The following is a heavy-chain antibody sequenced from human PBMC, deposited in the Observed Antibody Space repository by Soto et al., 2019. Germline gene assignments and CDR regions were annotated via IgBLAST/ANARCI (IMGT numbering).Heavy chain of an antibody. CDR3: AKDKPGTPSFDY. Sequence: PGGSLRLSCAASGFTISSNAMYWVRQAPGKGLEWVSGISDRGDTTHYADSVKGRFTISRDTYKNTLYLQLNTLRADDTVVYYGAKDKPGTPSFDYWGQGTLVTVSS. V-gene: IGHV3-23*01. CDR2: ISDRGDTT. J-gene: IGHJ4*02. D-gene: IGHD1-1*01. CDR1: GFTISSNA.